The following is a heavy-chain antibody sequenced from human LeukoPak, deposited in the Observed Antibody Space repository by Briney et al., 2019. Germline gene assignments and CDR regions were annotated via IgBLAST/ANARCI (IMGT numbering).Heavy chain of an antibody. CDR2: IYSGGST. CDR1: GFTVSSNY. Sequence: GGSLRLSCAASGFTVSSNYISWVRQAPGKGLEWVSVIYSGGSTYYADSVKGRFTISRDDSKSIAYLQMNSLKTEDTAVYYCTRVPYCSGGSCYALRLDYWGQGTLVTVSS. CDR3: TRVPYCSGGSCYALRLDY. V-gene: IGHV3-53*01. J-gene: IGHJ4*02. D-gene: IGHD2-15*01.